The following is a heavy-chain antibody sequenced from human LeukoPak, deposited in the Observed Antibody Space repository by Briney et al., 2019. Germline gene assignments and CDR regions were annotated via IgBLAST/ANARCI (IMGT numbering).Heavy chain of an antibody. V-gene: IGHV3-23*01. CDR3: AKVWWSYRSLDY. J-gene: IGHJ4*02. Sequence: GGSLRLSCAASGFTFSTYAMTWVRQAPGKGLEWVSSIGGSGSATYYADSVKGRFTISRDNSKNTLYLQMNSLRAEDTAIYYCAKVWWSYRSLDYWGQGTLVTVSS. CDR2: IGGSGSAT. D-gene: IGHD3-16*02. CDR1: GFTFSTYA.